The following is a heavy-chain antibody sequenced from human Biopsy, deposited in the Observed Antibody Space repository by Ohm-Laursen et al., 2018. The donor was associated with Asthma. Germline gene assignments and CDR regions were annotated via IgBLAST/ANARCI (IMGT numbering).Heavy chain of an antibody. CDR1: GGTFNTSV. J-gene: IGHJ4*02. Sequence: ASVSVSCKSLGGTFNTSVIGWARQAPGHGLEWMGGINSVLGTTTYPQKFQDRVTITADDSTSTVYMELTSLRSEDTAVYYCARKAGSCISRTCYSLDFWGQGTLVTVSS. V-gene: IGHV1-69*13. CDR3: ARKAGSCISRTCYSLDF. D-gene: IGHD2-2*01. CDR2: INSVLGTT.